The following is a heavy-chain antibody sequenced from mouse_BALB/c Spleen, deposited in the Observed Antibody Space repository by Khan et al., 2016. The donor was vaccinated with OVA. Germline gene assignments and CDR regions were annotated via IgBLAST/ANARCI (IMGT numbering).Heavy chain of an antibody. CDR3: ARPHYFSYVMDN. Sequence: QIQLVQSGPELKKPGETVKISCKASGHTFTKYGMNWVKQAPGKGLKWMGWINTYTGEPTYADDFNGRFAFSLETSARTAYLQINNRKKDNSATYFCARPHYFSYVMDNWGQGTSVTVSS. CDR1: GHTFTKYG. V-gene: IGHV9-3-1*01. D-gene: IGHD1-1*01. J-gene: IGHJ4*01. CDR2: INTYTGEP.